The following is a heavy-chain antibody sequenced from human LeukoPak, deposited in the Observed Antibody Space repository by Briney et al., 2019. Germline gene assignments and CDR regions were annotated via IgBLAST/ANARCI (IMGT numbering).Heavy chain of an antibody. CDR3: ARGRYSSGWSTRYFDH. V-gene: IGHV4-34*01. J-gene: IGHJ4*02. D-gene: IGHD6-19*01. Sequence: SETLSLTCAVYGGSFSGYYWSWIRQPPGKGLEWIGEINHSGSTNYNPSLKSRVTISVDTSKNQFSLKLSSVTAADTAVYYCARGRYSSGWSTRYFDHWGQGTLVTVSS. CDR2: INHSGST. CDR1: GGSFSGYY.